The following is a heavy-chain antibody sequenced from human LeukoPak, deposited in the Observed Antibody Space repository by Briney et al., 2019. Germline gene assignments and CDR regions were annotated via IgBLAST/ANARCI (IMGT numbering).Heavy chain of an antibody. J-gene: IGHJ3*02. Sequence: PGGSLRLSCAASGFPFSSYSMNWVRQAPGKGLEWVSSISSSSGYIYYADSVKVRFTISRDNAKHSLYLQMNSVRAEDTAVYYCARVHCSSTSCRDAFGIWGQGTMVTVSS. V-gene: IGHV3-21*01. CDR2: ISSSSGYI. D-gene: IGHD2-2*01. CDR1: GFPFSSYS. CDR3: ARVHCSSTSCRDAFGI.